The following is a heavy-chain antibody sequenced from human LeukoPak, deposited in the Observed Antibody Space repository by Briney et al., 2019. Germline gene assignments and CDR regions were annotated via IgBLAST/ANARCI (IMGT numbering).Heavy chain of an antibody. J-gene: IGHJ3*02. D-gene: IGHD2-2*01. CDR1: GGSFSGYY. V-gene: IGHV4-34*01. CDR3: ARWGGIVVVPAATPAFDI. Sequence: SETLSLTCAVYGGSFSGYYWSWIRQPPGKGLEWIGEINHSGSTNYNPSLKSRVTISVDTSKNQFSLKLSSVTAADTAVYYCARWGGIVVVPAATPAFDIWGQGTMVTVSS. CDR2: INHSGST.